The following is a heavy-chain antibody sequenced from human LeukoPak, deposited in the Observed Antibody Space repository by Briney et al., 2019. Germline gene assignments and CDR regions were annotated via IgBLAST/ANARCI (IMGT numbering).Heavy chain of an antibody. Sequence: GGSLRLSCAASGFRFSDFTMTWVRQPPGKGPEWVSAIGGRGGSTYYADSVGGRFTISRDNSKDILYLQMNSLRVEDTATYYCGKEGGAWGQGTKVTVSS. CDR3: GKEGGA. CDR1: GFRFSDFT. V-gene: IGHV3-23*01. J-gene: IGHJ5*02. D-gene: IGHD3-16*01. CDR2: IGGRGGST.